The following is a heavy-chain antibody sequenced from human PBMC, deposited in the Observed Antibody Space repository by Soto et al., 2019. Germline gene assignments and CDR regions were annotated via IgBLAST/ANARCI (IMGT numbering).Heavy chain of an antibody. D-gene: IGHD6-6*01. CDR2: IYHGGTT. V-gene: IGHV4-38-2*02. CDR3: ARGRAYSSSSSDY. J-gene: IGHJ4*02. CDR1: GYSIGSGSY. Sequence: ETLSLTCPVSGYSIGSGSYWSWIRQPPGKGPEWIASIYHGGTTFYNPSLKSRITISVDTSRTQFSLKLSSVTAADKAVYYCARGRAYSSSSSDYWGQGTLVTVYS.